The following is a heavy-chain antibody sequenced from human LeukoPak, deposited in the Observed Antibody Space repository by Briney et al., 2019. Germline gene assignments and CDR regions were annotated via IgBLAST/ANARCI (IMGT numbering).Heavy chain of an antibody. V-gene: IGHV3-11*04. D-gene: IGHD3-10*01. Sequence: GGSLRLSCAASGFTFSDYNMNWIRQAPGKGLEWVSFITSYGSTIYYAHSVKGRFTISRDNSKNTLYLQMNSLRAEDTAVYYCAKVGRYGSGSYGDYWGQGTLVTVSS. CDR2: ITSYGSTI. CDR3: AKVGRYGSGSYGDY. J-gene: IGHJ4*02. CDR1: GFTFSDYN.